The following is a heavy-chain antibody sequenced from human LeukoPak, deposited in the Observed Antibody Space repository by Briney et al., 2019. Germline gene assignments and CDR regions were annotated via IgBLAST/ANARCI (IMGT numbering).Heavy chain of an antibody. CDR1: GFTFSSYG. CDR2: ISHDGSKK. Sequence: GGSLRLSCAASGFTFSSYGMHWVRQAPGKGLEWVAVISHDGSKKYYADSVKGRFTISRDNSKNTLYLQMNSLRDEDTAVYYCAKDPYSGSFEYFQHWGQGTLVTVSS. J-gene: IGHJ1*01. D-gene: IGHD1-26*01. V-gene: IGHV3-30*18. CDR3: AKDPYSGSFEYFQH.